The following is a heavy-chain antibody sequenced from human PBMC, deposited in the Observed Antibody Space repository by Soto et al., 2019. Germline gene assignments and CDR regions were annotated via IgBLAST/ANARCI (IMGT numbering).Heavy chain of an antibody. CDR2: INEDGSRR. CDR3: ARDQWRQYYSACSGYFHY. D-gene: IGHD3-10*01. J-gene: IGHJ4*02. V-gene: IGHV3-7*03. CDR1: GFSLSSYY. Sequence: GGSLRLSCVGSGFSLSSYYMSWVRQVPGEGVEWVAHINEDGSRRYYVDSVKGRLTISRDNAENTMYLQVNNLRDEYTAVYYFARDQWRQYYSACSGYFHYLGQGTPVTVPQ.